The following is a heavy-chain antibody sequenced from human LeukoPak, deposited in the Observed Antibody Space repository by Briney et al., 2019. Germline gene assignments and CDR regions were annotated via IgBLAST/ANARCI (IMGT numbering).Heavy chain of an antibody. Sequence: TTSETLSLTCAVSGVSISSGGYSWSWIRQPPGRGLEWIGCIYHSGSTYYNPSLKSRVTISVDRSKNQFSLKLSSVTAADTAVYYCAGLVGRYSSGLYYYYFDYWGQGTLVTVSS. J-gene: IGHJ4*02. CDR3: AGLVGRYSSGLYYYYFDY. V-gene: IGHV4-30-2*01. CDR2: IYHSGST. CDR1: GVSISSGGYS. D-gene: IGHD3-22*01.